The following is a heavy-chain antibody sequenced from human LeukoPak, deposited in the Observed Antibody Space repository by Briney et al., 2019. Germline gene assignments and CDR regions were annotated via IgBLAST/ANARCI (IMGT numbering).Heavy chain of an antibody. V-gene: IGHV3-49*04. J-gene: IGHJ4*02. CDR1: GFTFGDYR. Sequence: GGSLRLSCTTSGFTFGDYRINWVRQDPGKGLEWVGVIRGKASGGTTDYAASVKGRFTISRDDSKSIAYLQMSSLKIEDTAVYYCSRDLGTTETGDDYWGQGTLVTVSS. D-gene: IGHD4-17*01. CDR3: SRDLGTTETGDDY. CDR2: IRGKASGGTT.